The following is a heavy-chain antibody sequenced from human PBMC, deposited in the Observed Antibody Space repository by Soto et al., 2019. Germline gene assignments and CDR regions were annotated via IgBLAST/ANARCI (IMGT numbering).Heavy chain of an antibody. CDR1: GFSLSTSVMC. V-gene: IGHV2-70*01. D-gene: IGHD6-13*01. CDR3: ARSPTGLYSSSPYGFDP. J-gene: IGHJ5*02. Sequence: ESGPTLVNPTQTLTLTCTFSGFSLSTSVMCVSWIRQPPGKALEWLALIDWDDDKYYSTSLKTRLTISKDTSKNQVVLTMTNMDPVDTATYYCARSPTGLYSSSPYGFDPWGQGTLVTVSS. CDR2: IDWDDDK.